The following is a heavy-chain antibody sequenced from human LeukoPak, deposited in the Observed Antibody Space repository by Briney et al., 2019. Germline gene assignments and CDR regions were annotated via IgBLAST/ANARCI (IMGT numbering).Heavy chain of an antibody. Sequence: ASVKVSCKASGYTFTSYGISWVRQAPGQGLEWMGWISAYNGNTNYAQKLQGRVTMTTDTSTSTAHMELRSLRSDDTAVYYCARDLSIAARPPGYWGQGTLVTVSS. D-gene: IGHD6-6*01. CDR1: GYTFTSYG. V-gene: IGHV1-18*01. CDR3: ARDLSIAARPPGY. J-gene: IGHJ4*02. CDR2: ISAYNGNT.